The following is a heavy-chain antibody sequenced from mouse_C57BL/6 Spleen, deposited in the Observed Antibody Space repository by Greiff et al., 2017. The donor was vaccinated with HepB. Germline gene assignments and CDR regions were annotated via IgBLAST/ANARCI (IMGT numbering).Heavy chain of an antibody. CDR2: INPNNGGT. CDR1: GYTFTDYN. D-gene: IGHD3-2*02. V-gene: IGHV1-18*01. CDR3: ARFGRRTAQAPMDY. J-gene: IGHJ4*01. Sequence: EVQLQQSGPELVKPGASVKIPCKASGYTFTDYNMDWVKQSHGKSLEWIGDINPNNGGTIYNQKFKGKATLTVDKSSSTAYMELRSLTSEDTAVYYCARFGRRTAQAPMDYWGQGTSVTVSS.